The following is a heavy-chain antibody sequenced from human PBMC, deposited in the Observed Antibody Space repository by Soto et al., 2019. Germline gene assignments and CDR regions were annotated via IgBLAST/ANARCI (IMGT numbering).Heavy chain of an antibody. CDR2: ISGSGGST. CDR1: GFTFTSYA. J-gene: IGHJ6*02. V-gene: IGHV3-23*01. D-gene: IGHD3-22*01. CDR3: ANALRITMIVVVIASLGMDV. Sequence: GRSLRLSCAASGFTFTSYAMSWDRQPAREGLAWVSAISGSGGSTYHADSVKGPFTISRHTSKYTLYLQRNSLRAEDTAVYYCANALRITMIVVVIASLGMDVWGQWTTVTVS.